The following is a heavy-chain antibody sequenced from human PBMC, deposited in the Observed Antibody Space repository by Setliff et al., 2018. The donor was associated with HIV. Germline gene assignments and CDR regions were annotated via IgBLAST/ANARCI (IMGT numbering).Heavy chain of an antibody. CDR3: ARQGFVPLGVHQFDS. J-gene: IGHJ4*02. CDR1: GGSISSYS. CDR2: IYTSGST. V-gene: IGHV4-59*08. D-gene: IGHD3-16*01. Sequence: SETLSLTCTVSGGSISSYSWSWIRQPPGKGLEWIGYIYTSGSTNYNPSLKSRVTISVDTSENQFSLKLTSVTAADTAMYFCARQGFVPLGVHQFDSWGQGTMVTVS.